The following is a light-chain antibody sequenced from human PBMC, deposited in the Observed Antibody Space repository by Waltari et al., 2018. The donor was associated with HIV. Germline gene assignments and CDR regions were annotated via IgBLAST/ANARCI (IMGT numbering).Light chain of an antibody. CDR2: GAS. J-gene: IGKJ1*01. Sequence: EIAMTQSPVTLSVSTGERATLSCRASQRVSSKLAWYQQKPGQAPRLLIFGASTRATGIPARFSGSGSGTQFTLTINSLQSEDFAFYYCQQYDNWPPTFGQGTRVEIK. V-gene: IGKV3-15*01. CDR3: QQYDNWPPT. CDR1: QRVSSK.